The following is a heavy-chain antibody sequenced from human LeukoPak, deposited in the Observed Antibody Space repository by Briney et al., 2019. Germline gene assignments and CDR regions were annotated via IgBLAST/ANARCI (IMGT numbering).Heavy chain of an antibody. J-gene: IGHJ6*03. CDR1: GYTFTSYD. D-gene: IGHD6-25*01. CDR3: ARGARTRLRGYYYYYMDV. Sequence: RASVKVSCKASGYTFTSYDINWVRQATGQGLEWMGWMNPNSGNTGYAQKFQGRVTMTRNTSISTAYMELSSLRSEDTAVYYCARGARTRLRGYYYYYMDVWGKGTTVTVSS. V-gene: IGHV1-8*01. CDR2: MNPNSGNT.